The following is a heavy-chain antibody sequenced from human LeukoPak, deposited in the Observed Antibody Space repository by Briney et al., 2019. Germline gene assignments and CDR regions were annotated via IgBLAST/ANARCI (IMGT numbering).Heavy chain of an antibody. CDR2: ISYDGSNT. D-gene: IGHD2-15*01. CDR3: AKERCSGSACYIFDS. V-gene: IGHV3-30*18. Sequence: GESLRLSCAASGFTFSNFGMHWVRQTPGKGLECVAVISYDGSNTYYADSVKGRFTISRDNSKSTLSLQLSSLGVEDTAVYYCAKERCSGSACYIFDSWGQGTLVIVSA. CDR1: GFTFSNFG. J-gene: IGHJ4*02.